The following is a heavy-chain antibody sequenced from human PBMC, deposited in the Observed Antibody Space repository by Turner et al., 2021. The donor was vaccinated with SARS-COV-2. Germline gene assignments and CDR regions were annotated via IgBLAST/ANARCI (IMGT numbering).Heavy chain of an antibody. J-gene: IGHJ5*02. CDR2: IYNSGRT. CDR1: GDSITGYF. V-gene: IGHV4-59*07. D-gene: IGHD3-22*01. Sequence: QVRLQESGPGLVKPSDTLSLTCTVSGDSITGYFWNWIRQHPGKGLEWIGYIYNSGRTNYNPSLKSRVTISVDTSKNQFSLKLSSVSAADTAVYYCARVRYDSTGYPFDPWGQGTLVTVSS. CDR3: ARVRYDSTGYPFDP.